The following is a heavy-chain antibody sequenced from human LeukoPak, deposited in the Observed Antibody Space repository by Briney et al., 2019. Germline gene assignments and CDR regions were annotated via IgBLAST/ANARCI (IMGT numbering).Heavy chain of an antibody. Sequence: GRSLRLSCAASRFTFSSYGMHWVRQAPGKGLEWVAVIWYDGSNKYYADSVKGRFTISRDNSKNTLYLQMNSLRAEDTAVYYCARAWEMAKGLDYWGQGTLVTVSS. J-gene: IGHJ4*02. CDR3: ARAWEMAKGLDY. D-gene: IGHD5-24*01. CDR1: RFTFSSYG. V-gene: IGHV3-33*01. CDR2: IWYDGSNK.